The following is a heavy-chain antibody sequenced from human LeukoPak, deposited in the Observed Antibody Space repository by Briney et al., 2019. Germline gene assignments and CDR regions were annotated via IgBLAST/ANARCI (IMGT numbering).Heavy chain of an antibody. Sequence: GASVKVSCKASGYTFTSYGISWVRQAPGQGLEWMGWVNPNSGNTVYAQKFQGRVTITRTTSISTAYMELSSLRSEDTAVYYCARAIKYYYDSSGYYYQRLDAFDIWGQGTMVTVSS. CDR1: GYTFTSYG. D-gene: IGHD3-22*01. CDR2: VNPNSGNT. V-gene: IGHV1-8*03. CDR3: ARAIKYYYDSSGYYYQRLDAFDI. J-gene: IGHJ3*02.